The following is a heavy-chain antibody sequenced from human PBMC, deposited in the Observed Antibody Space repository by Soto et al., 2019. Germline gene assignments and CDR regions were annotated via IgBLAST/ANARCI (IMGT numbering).Heavy chain of an antibody. V-gene: IGHV3-23*01. CDR3: AKATATSGGAFEI. CDR1: GFICSSYD. J-gene: IGHJ3*02. Sequence: VGSLRLSCAVSGFICSSYDMSWVRQAPGKGLEWVSTILVGGSSHYEDSVKGRFTISRDTSKNTVYLQMNSLTAGDTAVYYCAKATATSGGAFEIYGQGAMVTVSS. CDR2: ILVGGSS. D-gene: IGHD1-1*01.